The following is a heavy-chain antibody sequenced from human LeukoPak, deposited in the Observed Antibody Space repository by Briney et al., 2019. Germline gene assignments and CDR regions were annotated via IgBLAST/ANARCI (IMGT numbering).Heavy chain of an antibody. CDR2: ISYDGNNQ. D-gene: IGHD2-2*01. J-gene: IGHJ4*02. Sequence: GGSLRLSCAASGFTFSSYGMHWVRQAPGKGLEWVAVISYDGNNQYFADSVKGRFTISRDNFKNTLYLQMDSLRAEDTAVYYCARNRDCRSVNCYRDFDYWGQGTLVTVSS. V-gene: IGHV3-30*03. CDR1: GFTFSSYG. CDR3: ARNRDCRSVNCYRDFDY.